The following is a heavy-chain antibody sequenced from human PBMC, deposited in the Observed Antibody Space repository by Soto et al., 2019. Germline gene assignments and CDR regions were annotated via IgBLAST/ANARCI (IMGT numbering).Heavy chain of an antibody. CDR2: INPNSGGT. CDR3: ARGYYDSHADAFDI. V-gene: IGHV1-2*04. D-gene: IGHD3-22*01. CDR1: GYTFTGYY. J-gene: IGHJ3*02. Sequence: ASVKVSCKAFGYTFTGYYMHWVRQAPGQGLEWMGWINPNSGGTNYAQKFQGWVTMTRDTSISTAYMELSRLRSDDTAVYYCARGYYDSHADAFDIWGQGTMVTVSS.